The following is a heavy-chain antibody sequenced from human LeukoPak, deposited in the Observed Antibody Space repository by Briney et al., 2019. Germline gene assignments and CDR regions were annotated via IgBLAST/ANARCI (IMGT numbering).Heavy chain of an antibody. Sequence: SETLSLTCTASDDSISRDFRTWIRQPPGKGLEWIGYIRYSGRTEYNPSLKSRVTISIQTSKNQFSLKLTSVTAADTAIYYCARLPDVSGWPFDYWGQGILVTVSS. D-gene: IGHD6-19*01. CDR1: DDSISRDF. J-gene: IGHJ4*02. CDR2: IRYSGRT. V-gene: IGHV4-59*01. CDR3: ARLPDVSGWPFDY.